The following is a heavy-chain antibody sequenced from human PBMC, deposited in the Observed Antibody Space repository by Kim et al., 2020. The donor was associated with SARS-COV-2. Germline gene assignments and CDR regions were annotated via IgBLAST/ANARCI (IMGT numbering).Heavy chain of an antibody. CDR3: AALDGKVGATGFDY. Sequence: SVKVSCKASGFTFTSSAVQWVRQARGQRLEWIGWIVVGSGNTNYAQKFQERVTITRDMSTSTAYMELSSLRSEDTAVYYCAALDGKVGATGFDYWGQGTLVTVSS. V-gene: IGHV1-58*01. CDR1: GFTFTSSA. D-gene: IGHD1-26*01. CDR2: IVVGSGNT. J-gene: IGHJ4*02.